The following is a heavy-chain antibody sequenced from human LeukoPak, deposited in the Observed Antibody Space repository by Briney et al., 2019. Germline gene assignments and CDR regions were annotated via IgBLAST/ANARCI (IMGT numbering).Heavy chain of an antibody. J-gene: IGHJ4*02. CDR3: ARGPIVVVPAAFDY. Sequence: SETLSLTCAVYGGSSSGYYWSWIRQPPGKGLEWIGEINHSGSTNYNPSLKSRVTISVDTSKNQFSLKLSSVTAADTAVYYCARGPIVVVPAAFDYWGQGTLVTVSS. V-gene: IGHV4-34*01. CDR1: GGSSSGYY. D-gene: IGHD2-2*01. CDR2: INHSGST.